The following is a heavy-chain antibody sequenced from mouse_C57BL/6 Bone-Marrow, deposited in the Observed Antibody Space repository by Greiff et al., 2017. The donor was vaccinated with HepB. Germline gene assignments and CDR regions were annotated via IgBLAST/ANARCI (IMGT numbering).Heavy chain of an antibody. CDR1: GFTFSDYG. J-gene: IGHJ4*01. V-gene: IGHV5-15*01. Sequence: DVMLVESGGGLVQPGGSLKLSCAASGFTFSDYGMAWVRQAPRKGPEWVAFISNLAYSIYYADTVTGRFTISRENAKNTLYLEMSSLRSEDTAMYYCARHEKLGMDYWGQGTSVTVSS. D-gene: IGHD4-1*01. CDR3: ARHEKLGMDY. CDR2: ISNLAYSI.